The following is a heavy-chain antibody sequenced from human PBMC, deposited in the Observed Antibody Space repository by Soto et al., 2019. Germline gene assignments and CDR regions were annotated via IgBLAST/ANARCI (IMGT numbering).Heavy chain of an antibody. Sequence: SETLSLTWTVSGGSISSYYWSWIRQTPGKGLQYIGYIYYSGSTNYNPSLKSRVTISVDTSKNQFSLKLSSVTAADTAVYYCARSDGRYWGQGTLVTVSS. CDR1: GGSISSYY. V-gene: IGHV4-59*01. CDR3: ARSDGRY. CDR2: IYYSGST. J-gene: IGHJ4*02.